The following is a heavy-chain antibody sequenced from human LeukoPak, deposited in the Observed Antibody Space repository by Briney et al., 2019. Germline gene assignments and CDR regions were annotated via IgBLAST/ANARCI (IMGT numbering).Heavy chain of an antibody. Sequence: SETLSLTCTVSGGSISSSSYYWGWIRQPPGKGLEWIGSIYYSGSTYYNPSLKSRVTISVDTSKNQFSLKLSSVTAADTAVYYCASIQLNAFDIWGQGTMVTVSS. CDR2: IYYSGST. D-gene: IGHD5-18*01. CDR1: GGSISSSSYY. J-gene: IGHJ3*02. V-gene: IGHV4-39*01. CDR3: ASIQLNAFDI.